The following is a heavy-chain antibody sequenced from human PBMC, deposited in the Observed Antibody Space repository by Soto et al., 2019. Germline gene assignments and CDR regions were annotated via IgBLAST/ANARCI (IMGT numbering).Heavy chain of an antibody. Sequence: QVQLVESGGGVVQPGRSLRLSCAASGFTFSSYGMHWVRQAPGKGLEWVAVISYDGSNKYYADSVKGRFTISRDNSKNTLYLQMNSLRAEDTAVYYCAKAQGTSWYEDPRDEYFQHWGQGTLVTVSS. V-gene: IGHV3-30*18. J-gene: IGHJ1*01. CDR1: GFTFSSYG. CDR2: ISYDGSNK. D-gene: IGHD6-13*01. CDR3: AKAQGTSWYEDPRDEYFQH.